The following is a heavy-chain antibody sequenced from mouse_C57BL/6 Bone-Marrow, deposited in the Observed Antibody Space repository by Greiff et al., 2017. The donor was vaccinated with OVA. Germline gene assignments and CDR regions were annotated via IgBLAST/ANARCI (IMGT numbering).Heavy chain of an antibody. CDR1: GYTFTDYE. CDR2: IDPETGGT. CDR3: TRYVYAMDY. J-gene: IGHJ4*01. V-gene: IGHV1-15*01. Sequence: VQLVESGAELVRPGASVTLSCKASGYTFTDYEMHWVKQTPVHGLEWIGAIDPETGGTAYNQKFKGKAILTADKSSSTAYMELRSLTSEDSAVYYCTRYVYAMDYWGQGTSVTVSS.